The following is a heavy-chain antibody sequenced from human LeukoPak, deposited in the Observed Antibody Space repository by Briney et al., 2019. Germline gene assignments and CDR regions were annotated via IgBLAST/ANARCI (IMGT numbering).Heavy chain of an antibody. Sequence: GGSLRLSCVAFGFTFSTYWMSWVRQAPGKGLEWVSNISGSGSGGSTYYADSVKGRFTISRDNSKNTLYLQMNSLRAEDTAVYYCAKSGYNRFDYWGQGTLVTVSS. J-gene: IGHJ4*02. CDR2: ISGSGSGGST. CDR1: GFTFSTYW. D-gene: IGHD5-24*01. CDR3: AKSGYNRFDY. V-gene: IGHV3-23*01.